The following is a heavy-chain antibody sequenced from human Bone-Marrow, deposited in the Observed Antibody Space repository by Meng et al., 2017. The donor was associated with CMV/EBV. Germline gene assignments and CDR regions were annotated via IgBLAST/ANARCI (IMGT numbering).Heavy chain of an antibody. Sequence: LSLTCAASGFTFDDYAMHWVRQAPGKGLEWVSGISWNSGSIGYADSVKGRFTISRDNAKNSLYLQMNNLRAEDTAVYYCARENYFAYWGQGTLVTVSS. J-gene: IGHJ4*02. V-gene: IGHV3-9*01. CDR3: ARENYFAY. CDR2: ISWNSGSI. CDR1: GFTFDDYA.